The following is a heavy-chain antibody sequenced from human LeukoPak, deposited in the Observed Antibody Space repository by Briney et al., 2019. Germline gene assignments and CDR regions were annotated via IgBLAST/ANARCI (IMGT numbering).Heavy chain of an antibody. D-gene: IGHD6-6*01. CDR3: ARVSGLVAAFDI. J-gene: IGHJ3*02. CDR2: ISSSSSYI. Sequence: TGGSLRLSCAASGFTFSSYSMNWVRQAPGKGLEWVSSISSSSSYIYYADSVKGRFTISRDNAKNSLYLQMNSLRAEDTAVYYCARVSGLVAAFDIWGQGTMVTVSS. CDR1: GFTFSSYS. V-gene: IGHV3-21*01.